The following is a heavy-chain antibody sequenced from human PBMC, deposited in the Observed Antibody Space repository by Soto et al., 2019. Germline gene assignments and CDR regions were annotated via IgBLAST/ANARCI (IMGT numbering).Heavy chain of an antibody. CDR1: GFIFSSYY. D-gene: IGHD3-10*01. CDR3: ARDYMLRGRDSNWFDP. V-gene: IGHV3-74*01. J-gene: IGHJ5*02. CDR2: INSGGSST. Sequence: GGSLRLSCAASGFIFSSYYMHWVRQAPGKGLVWVSRINSGGSSTTYADSVKGRFTISRGNAENTLYLQMTGLRAEDTAVYYCARDYMLRGRDSNWFDPWGQGTLVTVSS.